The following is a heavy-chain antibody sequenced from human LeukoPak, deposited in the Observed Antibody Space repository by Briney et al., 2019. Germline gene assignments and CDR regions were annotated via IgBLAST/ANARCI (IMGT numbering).Heavy chain of an antibody. J-gene: IGHJ4*02. Sequence: GGPLRLSCVASGFTFDTYTMNCVRQAPGKGLEWVSSISSKSGYIHYADSVKGRFIISRDNAKNSLSLQMNSLRAEDTAVYYCARVRTAYYPDYWGQGTLVTVSS. CDR2: ISSKSGYI. V-gene: IGHV3-21*01. CDR3: ARVRTAYYPDY. D-gene: IGHD3/OR15-3a*01. CDR1: GFTFDTYT.